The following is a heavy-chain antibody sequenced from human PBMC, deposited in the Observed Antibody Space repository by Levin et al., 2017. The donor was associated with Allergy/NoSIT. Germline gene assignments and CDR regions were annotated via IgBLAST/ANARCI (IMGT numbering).Heavy chain of an antibody. CDR2: VSYGGDTE. Sequence: GGSLRLSCAASGFTFSTYAMHWVRQAPGKGLEWVAVVSYGGDTEYYADSVKGRFTISRDNSKNTMYLQMNSLRAEDTAVYFCARDVLGYCTSFSCYSARDYDYWGQGTLVTISS. J-gene: IGHJ4*02. V-gene: IGHV3-30-3*01. CDR1: GFTFSTYA. CDR3: ARDVLGYCTSFSCYSARDYDY. D-gene: IGHD2-2*03.